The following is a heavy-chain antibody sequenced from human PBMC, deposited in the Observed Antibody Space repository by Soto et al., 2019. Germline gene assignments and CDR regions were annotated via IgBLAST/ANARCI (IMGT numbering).Heavy chain of an antibody. V-gene: IGHV3-23*01. J-gene: IGHJ4*02. D-gene: IGHD2-21*02. Sequence: GGSLRLSCAASGFTFSSYAMSWVRRAPGKGLEWVSASSGSGGSTYYADSVKGRFTISRDNSKNTLYLQMNSLRAEDTAVYYCAKSVVVVTESFADYWGQGTLVTVSS. CDR3: AKSVVVVTESFADY. CDR2: SSGSGGST. CDR1: GFTFSSYA.